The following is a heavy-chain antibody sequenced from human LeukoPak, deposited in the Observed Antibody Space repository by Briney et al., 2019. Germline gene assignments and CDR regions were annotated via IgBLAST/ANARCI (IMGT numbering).Heavy chain of an antibody. CDR1: GYTFTCYY. J-gene: IGHJ4*02. V-gene: IGHV1-2*02. CDR3: ARGLRRYCGGDCPYYFDY. Sequence: GASVQVSCQASGYTFTCYYMHWVRQAPGQGLEWMGWINPNSGGTNYAQKFQGRVTMTRDTSISTAYMELSRLRSDDTAVYYCARGLRRYCGGDCPYYFDYWGQGTLVTVSS. D-gene: IGHD2-21*02. CDR2: INPNSGGT.